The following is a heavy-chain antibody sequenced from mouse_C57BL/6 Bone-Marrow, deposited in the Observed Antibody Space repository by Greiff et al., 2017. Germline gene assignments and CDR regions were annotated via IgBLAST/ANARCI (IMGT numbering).Heavy chain of an antibody. J-gene: IGHJ3*01. D-gene: IGHD2-4*01. CDR2: IHPSDSDT. V-gene: IGHV1-74*01. CDR3: AMGDDDGSWFAY. Sequence: QVQLKQPGAELVKPGASVKVSCKASGYTFTSYWMHWVKQRPGQGLEWIGRIHPSDSDTNYNQKFKGKATLTVDKSSSTAYMQLSSLTSEDSAVYYCAMGDDDGSWFAYWGQGTLVTVSA. CDR1: GYTFTSYW.